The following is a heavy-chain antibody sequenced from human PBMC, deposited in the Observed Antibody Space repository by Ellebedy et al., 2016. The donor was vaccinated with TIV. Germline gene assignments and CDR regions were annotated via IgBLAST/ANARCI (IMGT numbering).Heavy chain of an antibody. J-gene: IGHJ4*02. CDR1: GYTFTDYH. CDR3: ARERTGSGGIDY. V-gene: IGHV1-2*02. CDR2: VNPNSGET. Sequence: ASVKVSXXASGYTFTDYHMHWVRQAPGQGLEWMGLVNPNSGETAYSQSFQGSVTVTWDTSITTTYMDLSSLRSEDTAVYFCARERTGSGGIDYWGQGTPVTVSS. D-gene: IGHD1-26*01.